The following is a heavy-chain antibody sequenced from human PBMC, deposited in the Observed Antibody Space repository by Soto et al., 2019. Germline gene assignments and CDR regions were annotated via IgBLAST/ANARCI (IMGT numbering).Heavy chain of an antibody. CDR1: GFMFSNYA. Sequence: QVQLVESGGGVVQPGRSLRLSCAASGFMFSNYAMHWVRQAPGKGLEWVAVISYEGSNKYYADSVKGRFAISRDNSKNTLYLQNNSLRGEETAVYNCARTRGRWAYYGMYVWGQGTTVTGSS. J-gene: IGHJ6*02. V-gene: IGHV3-30*09. D-gene: IGHD3-10*01. CDR3: ARTRGRWAYYGMYV. CDR2: ISYEGSNK.